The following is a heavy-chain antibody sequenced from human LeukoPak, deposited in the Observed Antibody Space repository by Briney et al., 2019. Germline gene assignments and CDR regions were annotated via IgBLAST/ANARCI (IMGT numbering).Heavy chain of an antibody. V-gene: IGHV5-51*01. CDR2: IYPGDSDT. CDR3: ARREYCSDTTCSACLDY. D-gene: IGHD2-2*01. J-gene: IGHJ4*02. CDR1: GYSFTTYW. Sequence: GGSLKISCKGSGYSFTTYWIGWVRQMPGKGLEWMGIIYPGDSDTRYSPSFQGHVTISVDKSINTAYLQWSSLKASDTAMYYCARREYCSDTTCSACLDYWGQGTMVTVSS.